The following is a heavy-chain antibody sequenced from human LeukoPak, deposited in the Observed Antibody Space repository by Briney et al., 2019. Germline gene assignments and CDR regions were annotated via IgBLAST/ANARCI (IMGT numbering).Heavy chain of an antibody. J-gene: IGHJ6*02. V-gene: IGHV3-66*01. CDR2: IYSGGST. CDR3: ARDESDPRHYYYGMDV. D-gene: IGHD2-21*02. Sequence: GGSLRLSCAASGFTVSSNYMSWVRQAPGKGLEWVSVIYSGGSTYCADSVKGRFTISRDNSKNTLYLQMNSLRAEDTAVYYCARDESDPRHYYYGMDVWGQGTTVTVSS. CDR1: GFTVSSNY.